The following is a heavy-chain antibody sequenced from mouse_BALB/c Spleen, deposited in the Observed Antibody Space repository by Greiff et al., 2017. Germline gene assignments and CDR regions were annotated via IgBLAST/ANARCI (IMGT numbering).Heavy chain of an antibody. V-gene: IGHV2-2*02. CDR1: GFSLTSYG. D-gene: IGHD1-1*01. CDR3: ARKEGPNYGYAMDY. Sequence: QVQLKQSGPGLVQPSQSLSITCTVSGFSLTSYGVHWVRQSPGKGLEWLGVIWSGGSTDYNAAFISRLSISKDNSKSQVFFKMNSLQANDTAIYYCARKEGPNYGYAMDYWGQGTSVTVSS. J-gene: IGHJ4*01. CDR2: IWSGGST.